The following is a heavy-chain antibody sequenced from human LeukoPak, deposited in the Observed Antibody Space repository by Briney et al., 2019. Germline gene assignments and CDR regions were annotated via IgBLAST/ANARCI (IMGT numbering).Heavy chain of an antibody. CDR2: IYYSGST. J-gene: IGHJ4*02. CDR3: ARRSYNSPFRY. V-gene: IGHV4-34*01. D-gene: IGHD5-24*01. CDR1: GGSFSGYY. Sequence: SETLSLTCAVYGGSFSGYYWSWIRQPPGKGLEWIGYIYYSGSTYYNPSLKSRVTISVDTSKNHFSLNLRSVTAADTAVYYCARRSYNSPFRYWGQGTPVTVSS.